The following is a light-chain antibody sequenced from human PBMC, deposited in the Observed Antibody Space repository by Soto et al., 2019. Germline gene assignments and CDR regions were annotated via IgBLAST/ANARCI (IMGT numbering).Light chain of an antibody. Sequence: QSVLTQPPSVSAAPGQKVTISCSGSSSNIGNNYVSWYQHLPGTAPKLLIYDNNKRPSGIPDRFSGSKSGTSATLGITGLQTGDEGDYYCGTWDSGLSAVVFGGGTKLTVL. CDR2: DNN. V-gene: IGLV1-51*01. CDR3: GTWDSGLSAVV. CDR1: SSNIGNNY. J-gene: IGLJ3*02.